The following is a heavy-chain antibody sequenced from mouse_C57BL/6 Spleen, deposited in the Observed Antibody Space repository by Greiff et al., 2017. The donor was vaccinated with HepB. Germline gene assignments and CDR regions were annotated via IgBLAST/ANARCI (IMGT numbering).Heavy chain of an antibody. CDR3: ARDPSYGPHFDY. CDR1: GYTFTSYW. V-gene: IGHV1-55*01. CDR2: IYPGSGST. D-gene: IGHD1-2*01. J-gene: IGHJ2*01. Sequence: QVQLQQPGAELVKPGASVKMSCKASGYTFTSYWITWVKQRPGQGLEWIGDIYPGSGSTNYNEKFKSKATLTVDTSSSTAYMQLSRLTSEDSAVYYCARDPSYGPHFDYWGQGTTLTVSS.